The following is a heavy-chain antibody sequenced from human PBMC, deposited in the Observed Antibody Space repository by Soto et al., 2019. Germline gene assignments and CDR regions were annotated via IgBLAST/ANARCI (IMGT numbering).Heavy chain of an antibody. CDR1: GGTFSSYA. V-gene: IGHV1-69*13. CDR2: IIPIFGTA. D-gene: IGHD2-21*02. J-gene: IGHJ4*02. Sequence: SVKVSCKASGGTFSSYAISWVRQAPGQGLEWMGGIIPIFGTADYAQKFQGRVTITADESTSTAYMELSSLRSEDTAVYYCARSIVVVTAADYWGQGTLVTVSS. CDR3: ARSIVVVTAADY.